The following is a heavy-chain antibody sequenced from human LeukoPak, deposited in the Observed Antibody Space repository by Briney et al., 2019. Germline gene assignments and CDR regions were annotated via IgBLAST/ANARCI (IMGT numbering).Heavy chain of an antibody. CDR2: IYYSGST. CDR3: ARGYSGWSASTMPSYYFDY. J-gene: IGHJ4*02. D-gene: IGHD6-19*01. Sequence: SETLSLTCTVSGGSISSYYWSWIRQPPGEGLEWIGYIYYSGSTNYNPSLKSRVTISVDTSKNQFSLKLSSVTAADTAVYYCARGYSGWSASTMPSYYFDYWGQGTLVTVSS. CDR1: GGSISSYY. V-gene: IGHV4-59*01.